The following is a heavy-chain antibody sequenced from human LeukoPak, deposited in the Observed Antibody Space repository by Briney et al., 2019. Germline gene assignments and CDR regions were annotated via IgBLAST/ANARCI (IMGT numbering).Heavy chain of an antibody. CDR1: GFTFDDYA. CDR3: AKDQEGDSNQWLALFDY. J-gene: IGHJ4*02. V-gene: IGHV3-9*01. CDR2: ISWNSGSI. Sequence: GGSLRLSCAASGFTFDDYAMHWVRQAPGKGLEWVSGISWNSGSIGYADSVKGRFTISRDNAKNSLYLQMNSLRAEDTALYYCAKDQEGDSNQWLALFDYWGQGTLVTVSS. D-gene: IGHD6-19*01.